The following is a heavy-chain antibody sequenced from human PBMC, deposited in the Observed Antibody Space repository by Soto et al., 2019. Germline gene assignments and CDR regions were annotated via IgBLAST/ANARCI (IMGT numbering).Heavy chain of an antibody. CDR2: FDPEDGET. D-gene: IGHD5-18*01. V-gene: IGHV1-24*01. CDR3: VAGYSYGHWYFDL. Sequence: AASVKVSCKVSGYTLTELSMHWVRQAPGKGLEWMGGFDPEDGETIYAQKFQGRVTMTEDTSTDTAYMELSSLRSEDTAVYYCVAGYSYGHWYFDLWGRGTLVTVSS. J-gene: IGHJ2*01. CDR1: GYTLTELS.